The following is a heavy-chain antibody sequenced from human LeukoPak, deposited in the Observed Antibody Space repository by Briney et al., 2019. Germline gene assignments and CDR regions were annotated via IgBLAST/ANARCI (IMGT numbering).Heavy chain of an antibody. CDR3: AREGVDWFDP. CDR2: IKTDGSIT. D-gene: IGHD2-15*01. V-gene: IGHV3-74*01. CDR1: GFSFSVYW. Sequence: GSLRLSCAASGFSFSVYWMHWVRQAPGKGPVWVSRIKTDGSITDYADSVKGRFTISRDNSKNTLYLQMNSLRAEDTAVYYCAREGVDWFDPWGQGTLVTVSS. J-gene: IGHJ5*02.